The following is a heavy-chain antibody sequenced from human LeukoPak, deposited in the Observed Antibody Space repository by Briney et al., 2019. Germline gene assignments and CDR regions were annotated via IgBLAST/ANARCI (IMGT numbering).Heavy chain of an antibody. V-gene: IGHV3-23*01. CDR2: ISGSGGST. CDR3: AKDPSYDYGMDV. J-gene: IGHJ6*04. Sequence: GGSLRLSCVASGFTFSSYAMSWVRQAPGKGLEWVSAISGSGGSTYYADSVKGRFTISRDNSKNTLYLQMNSLRVEDTAVYSCAKDPSYDYGMDVWGKGTTVTVS. CDR1: GFTFSSYA.